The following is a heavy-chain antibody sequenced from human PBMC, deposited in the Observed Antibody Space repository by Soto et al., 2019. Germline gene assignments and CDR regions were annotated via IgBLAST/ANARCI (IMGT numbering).Heavy chain of an antibody. D-gene: IGHD4-4*01. CDR2: ISWHSGNL. Sequence: PGGSLTLSGAASGFSFENYAMHWFRQAPGKGLEWVSGISWHSGNLGYADSVRGRFTISRDNAKNSLYLQMNSLRPEDTGLYYCAKDKVYSNYEHYFDYWGQGTLVTVSS. CDR1: GFSFENYA. CDR3: AKDKVYSNYEHYFDY. V-gene: IGHV3-9*01. J-gene: IGHJ4*02.